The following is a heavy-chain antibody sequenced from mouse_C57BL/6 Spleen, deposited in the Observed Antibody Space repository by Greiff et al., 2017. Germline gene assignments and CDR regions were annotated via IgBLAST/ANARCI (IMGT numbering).Heavy chain of an antibody. CDR3: ARRNYMIGGFAY. CDR2: INPNNGGT. V-gene: IGHV1-18*01. CDR1: GYTFTDYN. J-gene: IGHJ3*01. Sequence: EVQLQQSGPELVKPGASVKIPCKASGYTFTDYNMDWVKQSHGKSLEWIGDINPNNGGTIYNQKFKGKATLTVDKSSSTAYMELRSLTSEDTAVYYCARRNYMIGGFAYWGQGTLVTVSA. D-gene: IGHD2-4*01.